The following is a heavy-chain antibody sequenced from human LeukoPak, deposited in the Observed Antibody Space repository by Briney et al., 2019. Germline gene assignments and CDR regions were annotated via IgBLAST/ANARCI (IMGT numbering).Heavy chain of an antibody. V-gene: IGHV1-18*01. D-gene: IGHD5-24*01. J-gene: IGHJ5*02. CDR3: ARDNSVRDEAWWFNP. CDR2: ISAYNGNT. Sequence: GASVKVSCKASGYTFTSYGISWVRQAPGQGLEWMGWISAYNGNTNYAQKLQGRVTLTTDTSTSTGYMELRSLRSDDTALYYCARDNSVRDEAWWFNPWGQGTLVTVSS. CDR1: GYTFTSYG.